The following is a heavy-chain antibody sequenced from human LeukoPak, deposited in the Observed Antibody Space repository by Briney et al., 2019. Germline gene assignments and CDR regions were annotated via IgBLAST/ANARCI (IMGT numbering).Heavy chain of an antibody. CDR1: GYTFTSYG. D-gene: IGHD2-15*01. J-gene: IGHJ6*03. V-gene: IGHV1-18*01. CDR2: ISAYNGNT. Sequence: ASVKVSCKASGYTFTSYGISWVRQAPGQGLEWRGWISAYNGNTNYAQKLQGRVTMTRNTSISTAYMELSSLRSEDTAVYYCARARYCSGGSCYRHYYYYYYMDVWGKGTTVTISS. CDR3: ARARYCSGGSCYRHYYYYYYMDV.